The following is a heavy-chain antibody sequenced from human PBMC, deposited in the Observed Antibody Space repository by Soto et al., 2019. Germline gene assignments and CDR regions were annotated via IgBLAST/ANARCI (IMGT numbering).Heavy chain of an antibody. CDR1: GFTFSYYA. CDR3: ARDSFGLDV. Sequence: GGSLRLSCAASGFTFSYYAMHWVRQAPGKGLEWVSFISYDGSNGYYADSMMGRFTISRDNSKNTLYLQMDSLRAEDTAVYYCARDSFGLDVWGQGTTVTVS. CDR2: ISYDGSNG. V-gene: IGHV3-30-3*01. J-gene: IGHJ6*02.